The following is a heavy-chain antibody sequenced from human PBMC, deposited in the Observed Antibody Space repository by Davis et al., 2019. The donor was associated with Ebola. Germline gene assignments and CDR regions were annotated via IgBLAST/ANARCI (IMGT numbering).Heavy chain of an antibody. Sequence: GGSLRLSCAASGFTFSSYSMNWVRQAPGKGLEWVSYISSSSSTTYYTDSLKGRFTISRDYSKNTLSLQMNSLRAEDTALYYCAKADPQQYFDYWGQGTLVTVSS. CDR2: ISSSSSTT. J-gene: IGHJ4*02. CDR3: AKADPQQYFDY. V-gene: IGHV3-48*01. CDR1: GFTFSSYS.